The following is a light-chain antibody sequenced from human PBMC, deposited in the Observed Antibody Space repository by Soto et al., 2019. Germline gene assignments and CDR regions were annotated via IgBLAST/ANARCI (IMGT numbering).Light chain of an antibody. Sequence: QSALTQPASVSGSPGQWITISCTGTSSDVGSYDLVSWYQHHPGNVPELMIYEGSKRPSGVSNRFSGSKSGNTASLTISGLQAEDEADYYCCSYAGSSTYVFGTGT. V-gene: IGLV2-23*01. CDR1: SSDVGSYDL. CDR2: EGS. CDR3: CSYAGSSTYV. J-gene: IGLJ1*01.